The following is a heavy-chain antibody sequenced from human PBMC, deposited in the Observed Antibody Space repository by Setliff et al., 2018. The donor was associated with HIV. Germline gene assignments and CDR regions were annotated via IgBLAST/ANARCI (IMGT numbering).Heavy chain of an antibody. CDR1: GDSIDSSYYY. CDR2: VFNSGST. Sequence: PSETLSLTCKVSGDSIDSSYYYWAWIRQPPGRGLEWIGTVFNSGSTYYTPSLRGRVTISVDTSKDQFSLKLISVTAADTAVYYCGRCMSVAVPEYWGQGTLVTVSS. CDR3: GRCMSVAVPEY. D-gene: IGHD2-21*01. J-gene: IGHJ4*02. V-gene: IGHV4-39*01.